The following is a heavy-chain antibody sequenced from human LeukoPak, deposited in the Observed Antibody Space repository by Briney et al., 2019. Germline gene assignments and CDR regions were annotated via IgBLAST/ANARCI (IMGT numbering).Heavy chain of an antibody. V-gene: IGHV4-59*01. Sequence: SETLSLTCTVSGDSISSYYWNWVRQPPGKGLEWIGYIYYSGSTNCNPSLKSRVTISIDTSKNQFSLKLRPVTAADTAVYYCAREVPIVRGLRWDYWGQGTLVTVSS. CDR1: GDSISSYY. CDR3: AREVPIVRGLRWDY. D-gene: IGHD3-10*01. CDR2: IYYSGST. J-gene: IGHJ4*02.